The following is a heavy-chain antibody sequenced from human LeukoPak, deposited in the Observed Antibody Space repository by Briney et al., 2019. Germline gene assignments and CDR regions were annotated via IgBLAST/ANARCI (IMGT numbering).Heavy chain of an antibody. V-gene: IGHV4-59*08. J-gene: IGHJ6*03. CDR3: ARIDRGIINLYYYSYHMDV. D-gene: IGHD3-10*01. CDR2: IDHSGHS. CDR1: GGSTRNYY. Sequence: SETLSLTCTVSGGSTRNYYWTWIRQPPGNGLEWIVFIDHSGHSDNNPSIKSRVSILLDTPKNQLSLKLGSVTAADTAVYYCARIDRGIINLYYYSYHMDVWGKGITVTVSS.